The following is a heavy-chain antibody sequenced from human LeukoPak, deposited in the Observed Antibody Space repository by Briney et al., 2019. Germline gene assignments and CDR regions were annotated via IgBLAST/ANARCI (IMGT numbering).Heavy chain of an antibody. V-gene: IGHV3-74*01. CDR3: ARDSRTSGSYLT. CDR1: GFTFRSCW. J-gene: IGHJ4*02. Sequence: GGSLRLSCAASGFTFRSCWMHWVRQAPGKGLVWVSRINSDGSSTSYADSVKGRFTISRDNAKNTLNLQMNSLRAEDTAVYYCARDSRTSGSYLTWGQGTLVTVSS. CDR2: INSDGSST. D-gene: IGHD3-10*01.